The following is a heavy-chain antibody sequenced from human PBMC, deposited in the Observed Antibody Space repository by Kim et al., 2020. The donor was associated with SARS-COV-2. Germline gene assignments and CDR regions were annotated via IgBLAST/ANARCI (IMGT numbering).Heavy chain of an antibody. CDR1: RFSFSNYW. Sequence: GGSLRLSCAASRFSFSNYWMTWLRQAPGKGLEWVANINGDGSVRQYVDSVEGRFIVSRDDVKKSVYLQMNTLTAEDTAVYYCARDPRRWPDFFDLWGQGTVVTVSS. D-gene: IGHD4-17*01. CDR2: INGDGSVR. J-gene: IGHJ5*02. CDR3: ARDPRRWPDFFDL. V-gene: IGHV3-7*01.